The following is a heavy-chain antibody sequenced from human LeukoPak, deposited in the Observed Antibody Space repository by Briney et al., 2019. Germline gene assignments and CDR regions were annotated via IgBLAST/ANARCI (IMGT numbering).Heavy chain of an antibody. J-gene: IGHJ4*02. V-gene: IGHV4-59*12. CDR2: IYYSGST. CDR3: ARPSLRFSSSWHYDN. CDR1: GGSISSYY. Sequence: PSETLSLTCTVSGGSISSYYWSWIRQPPGKGLEWIGYIYYSGSTNYNPSLKSRVTISIDTSKNQFFLKLSSVTAADTAVYYCARPSLRFSSSWHYDNWGQGTLVTVSS. D-gene: IGHD6-13*01.